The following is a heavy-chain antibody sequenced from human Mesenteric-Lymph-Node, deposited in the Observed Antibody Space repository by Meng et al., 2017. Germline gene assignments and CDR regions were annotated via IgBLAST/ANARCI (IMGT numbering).Heavy chain of an antibody. V-gene: IGHV1-2*02. D-gene: IGHD6-25*01. J-gene: IGHJ4*02. CDR3: ARGPLHSSATTTDY. CDR2: INPNSGGT. Sequence: ASVKVSCKASGYTFTTYGISWVRQAPGQGLEWMGWINPNSGGTNYAQKFQGRVTMTRDTSISTAYRELSRLRSDDTAVYYCARGPLHSSATTTDYWGQGTRVTVSS. CDR1: GYTFTTYG.